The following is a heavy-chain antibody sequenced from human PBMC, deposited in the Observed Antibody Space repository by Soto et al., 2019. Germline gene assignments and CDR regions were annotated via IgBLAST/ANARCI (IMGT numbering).Heavy chain of an antibody. CDR1: GSIFRGYG. CDR3: ASWPLGYCSSTSCYASSTLSGDYYYYGMDV. Sequence: PGGSLRLSCAASGSIFRGYGMHWVRQAPGKGLEWVAAIRNNRSNIYYADSVKGRFTISRDNAKNSLYLQMNSLISEDTAVYYCASWPLGYCSSTSCYASSTLSGDYYYYGMDVWGQGTTVTVSS. CDR2: IRNNRSNI. J-gene: IGHJ6*02. V-gene: IGHV3-30*02. D-gene: IGHD2-2*01.